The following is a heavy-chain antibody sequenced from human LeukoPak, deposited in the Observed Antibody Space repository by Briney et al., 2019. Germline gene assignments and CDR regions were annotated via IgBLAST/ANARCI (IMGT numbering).Heavy chain of an antibody. D-gene: IGHD3-22*01. J-gene: IGHJ4*02. CDR1: GFAFDDYA. Sequence: SGGSLRLSCAASGFAFDDYAMHWVRQGPGKGLEWVSGISGSGGSTYYADSVKGRFTISRDNSKNTLYLQMNSLRAEDTAVYYCANVDYYDSSGYSYWGQGTLVTVSS. CDR3: ANVDYYDSSGYSY. V-gene: IGHV3-23*01. CDR2: ISGSGGST.